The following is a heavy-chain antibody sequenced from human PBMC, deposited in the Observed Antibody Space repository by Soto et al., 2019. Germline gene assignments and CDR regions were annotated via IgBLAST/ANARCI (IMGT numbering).Heavy chain of an antibody. CDR3: AKVRDAFPTIDY. J-gene: IGHJ4*02. Sequence: QVHLVESGGGVVQPGRSLRLSCATSGFTFSSSGFHWVRQIPGTGLEWVALISYDVFCKHYEDSVKGRFTISRDDSKNTLYLQVGGLRAEDTAVYYCAKVRDAFPTIDYWGQGTLLTVSS. V-gene: IGHV3-33*06. CDR1: GFTFSSSG. D-gene: IGHD1-26*01. CDR2: ISYDVFCK.